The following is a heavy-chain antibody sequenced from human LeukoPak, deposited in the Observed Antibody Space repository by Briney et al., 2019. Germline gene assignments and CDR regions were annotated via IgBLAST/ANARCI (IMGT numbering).Heavy chain of an antibody. CDR2: IYSSRHT. J-gene: IGHJ1*01. Sequence: SETLSLTCTVSGGSITSGGNYWNWIRQRPGRGLEWIGYIYSSRHTYHNPSLKSRLFLSVDTSKNQLFLKLTSVTAAETAVYYCARAPSVDWYYFQLWGPGEPVSVSS. V-gene: IGHV4-31*03. CDR1: GGSITSGGNY. D-gene: IGHD3-9*01. CDR3: ARAPSVDWYYFQL.